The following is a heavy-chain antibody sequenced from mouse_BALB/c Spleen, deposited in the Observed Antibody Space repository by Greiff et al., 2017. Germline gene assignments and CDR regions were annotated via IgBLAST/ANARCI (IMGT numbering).Heavy chain of an antibody. CDR3: ARNYRYDDAMDY. CDR1: GYSITSDYA. Sequence: EVQLQQSGPGLVKPSQSLSLTCTVTGYSITSDYAWNWIRQFPGNKLEWMGYISYSGSTSYNPSLKSRISITRDTSKNQFFLQLNSVTTEDTATYYCARNYRYDDAMDYWGQGTSVTVSS. CDR2: ISYSGST. V-gene: IGHV3-2*02. D-gene: IGHD2-14*01. J-gene: IGHJ4*01.